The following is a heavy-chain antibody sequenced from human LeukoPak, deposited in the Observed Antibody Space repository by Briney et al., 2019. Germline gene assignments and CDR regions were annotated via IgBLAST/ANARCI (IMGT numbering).Heavy chain of an antibody. D-gene: IGHD3-9*01. J-gene: IGHJ4*02. Sequence: GGSLRLSCAASGFTFSSYAMSWVRQAPGKGLDWVSAISGSGGSTYYADSVKGRFTISRDNSKNTLYLQMNSLRAEDTAVYYCAKDLVLRYFDWLLGYYFDYWGQGTLVTVSS. V-gene: IGHV3-23*01. CDR1: GFTFSSYA. CDR2: ISGSGGST. CDR3: AKDLVLRYFDWLLGYYFDY.